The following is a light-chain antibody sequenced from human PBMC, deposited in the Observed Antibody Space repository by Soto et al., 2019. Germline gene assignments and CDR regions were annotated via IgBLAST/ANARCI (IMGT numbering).Light chain of an antibody. CDR3: QQYSTYST. J-gene: IGKJ5*01. CDR2: KAS. V-gene: IGKV1-5*03. CDR1: QSITSW. Sequence: DIQMTQSPSTLSASVGDRVIITCRASQSITSWLAWYQQKPGKAPKLLFYKASSLESGVPSRFSGSGSGTEFTLTISSLQPDDFATYYCQQYSTYSTFGQGTRLEIK.